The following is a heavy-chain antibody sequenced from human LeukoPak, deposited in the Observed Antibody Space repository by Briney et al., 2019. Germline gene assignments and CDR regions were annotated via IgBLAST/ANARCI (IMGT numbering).Heavy chain of an antibody. V-gene: IGHV3-30-3*01. CDR3: ASALRDPPGALDI. Sequence: GRSLRLSCAASGFTFSSYAMHWVRQAPGKGLEWVAVISYDGSNKYYADSVKGRFTISRDNSKNTLYLQMNSLRAEDTAVYYCASALRDPPGALDIWGQGTMVTVSS. CDR1: GFTFSSYA. J-gene: IGHJ3*02. CDR2: ISYDGSNK. D-gene: IGHD5-24*01.